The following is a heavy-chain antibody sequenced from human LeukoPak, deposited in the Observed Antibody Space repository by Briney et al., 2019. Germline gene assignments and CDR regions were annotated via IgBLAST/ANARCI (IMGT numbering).Heavy chain of an antibody. V-gene: IGHV3-23*01. D-gene: IGHD6-19*01. J-gene: IGHJ4*02. CDR1: GFTFSSYA. CDR2: ISGSGGST. Sequence: SGGSLRLSCAASGFTFSSYAMSWVRQAPGKGLEWVSAISGSGGSTYYADSVKGRFTISRDNSKNTLYLRMNSLRAEDTAVYYCLAGTERIDYWGQGTLVTVSS. CDR3: LAGTERIDY.